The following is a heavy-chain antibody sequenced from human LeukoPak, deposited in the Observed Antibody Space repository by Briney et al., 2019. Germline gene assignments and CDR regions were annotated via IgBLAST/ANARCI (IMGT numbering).Heavy chain of an antibody. J-gene: IGHJ3*02. CDR1: EFTFSSYA. Sequence: GGSLRLSCVASEFTFSSYAMSWVRQAPGKGLEWVSGVTASGGSTPYADSVKGRLTISRDTSKNTLYLQMNSLRAEDTAVYYCAKDREWLVAFENWGPGTMVTVSS. CDR3: AKDREWLVAFEN. D-gene: IGHD6-19*01. V-gene: IGHV3-23*01. CDR2: VTASGGST.